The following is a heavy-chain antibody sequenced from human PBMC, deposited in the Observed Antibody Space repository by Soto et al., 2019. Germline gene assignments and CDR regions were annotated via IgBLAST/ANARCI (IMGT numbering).Heavy chain of an antibody. D-gene: IGHD2-21*01. CDR1: GFTFSSYC. CDR3: ANPESPVIQYYYLDV. CDR2: ISGSGLST. V-gene: IGHV3-23*01. J-gene: IGHJ6*03. Sequence: SLXLSCTTSGFTFSSYCMSWVRQAPGKGLEWVSYISGSGLSTYYADSVKGRFTISRDNSKNTLYLQLKSLRAEDTAVYYCANPESPVIQYYYLDVWGKGTTVTVSS.